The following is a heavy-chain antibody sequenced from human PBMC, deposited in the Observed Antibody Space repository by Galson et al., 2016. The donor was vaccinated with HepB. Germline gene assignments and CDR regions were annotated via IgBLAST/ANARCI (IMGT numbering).Heavy chain of an antibody. D-gene: IGHD3-10*01. Sequence: ETLSLTCTVSGYSISGASYYWGWIRQTPGKGLEWIGSVFYTGTTYYNAPLRSRVAIFVDTSKNEFSLRLTSVTAADTAVYYCVRHRSNWFGEGDFWGQGTQVTVSS. J-gene: IGHJ4*02. CDR2: VFYTGTT. CDR3: VRHRSNWFGEGDF. V-gene: IGHV4-39*01. CDR1: GYSISGASYY.